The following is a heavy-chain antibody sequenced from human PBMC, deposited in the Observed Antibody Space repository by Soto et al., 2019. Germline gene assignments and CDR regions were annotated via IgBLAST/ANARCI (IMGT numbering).Heavy chain of an antibody. CDR3: AREGINNHNAYYFDS. V-gene: IGHV3-21*01. J-gene: IGHJ4*02. D-gene: IGHD1-20*01. Sequence: GGSLRLSCAASGFTFSTYSMNWVRQAPGKGLEWVSSISGSGNYTHYADFLRGRFTISRDNAKTSLYLQMNSLRAEDTAVYYCAREGINNHNAYYFDSWGQGTVVTVSS. CDR2: ISGSGNYT. CDR1: GFTFSTYS.